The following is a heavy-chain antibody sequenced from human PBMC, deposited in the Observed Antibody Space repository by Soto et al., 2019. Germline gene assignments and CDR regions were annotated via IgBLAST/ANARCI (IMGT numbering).Heavy chain of an antibody. CDR1: GFIFNDYY. CDR3: ARYAAEVITFVVQ. V-gene: IGHV3-11*06. Sequence: PRGSLRLSCAAYGFIFNDYYMSWIRQAPGKGLEWLSNISGSSGSKKYADAGKGRFTISRDNAKKSLYLEMHSLRAEDTAMYYCARYAAEVITFVVQWGKGALLTVSS. J-gene: IGHJ4*02. CDR2: ISGSSGSK. D-gene: IGHD3-16*01.